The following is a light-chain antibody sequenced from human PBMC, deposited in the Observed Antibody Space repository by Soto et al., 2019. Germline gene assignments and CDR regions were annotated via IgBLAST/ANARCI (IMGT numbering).Light chain of an antibody. J-gene: IGLJ2*01. V-gene: IGLV3-21*02. Sequence: SYELTQPPSVSVAPGQSARITCGGNNIGSQSVHWYQQKPGQAPVLVVYDDNDRPSGIPERFSGSKSGNTATLSITRVGAGDEADYYCQVWDSDTDHAVFGGGTKLTVL. CDR1: NIGSQS. CDR2: DDN. CDR3: QVWDSDTDHAV.